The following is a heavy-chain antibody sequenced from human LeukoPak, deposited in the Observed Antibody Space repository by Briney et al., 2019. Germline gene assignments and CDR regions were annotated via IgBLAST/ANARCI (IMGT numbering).Heavy chain of an antibody. Sequence: GGSLRLSCAASGFTFSGYWIYWVRQTPGKGLVWVSHISGDGSSTDYADSVKGRSTISRDNAKNTLFLQMNSLRAEDTAVYYCARGVWWSFDIWGQGTVVTVSS. J-gene: IGHJ3*02. CDR1: GFTFSGYW. CDR2: ISGDGSST. CDR3: ARGVWWSFDI. V-gene: IGHV3-74*01. D-gene: IGHD2-21*01.